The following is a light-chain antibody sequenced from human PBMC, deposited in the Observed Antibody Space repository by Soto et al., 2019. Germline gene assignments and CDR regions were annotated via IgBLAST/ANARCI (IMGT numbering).Light chain of an antibody. CDR2: HAS. CDR3: QHYNAWPLT. J-gene: IGKJ4*01. CDR1: QSVSNN. V-gene: IGKV3-15*01. Sequence: EIVMTQSPATLSVSPGERATLSCRASQSVSNNLAWYQQKPGQAPRLLIYHASPRAPGIPARFSGSGSGTELTLTISSVQSEDSAVYYCQHYNAWPLTFGGGTKVEIK.